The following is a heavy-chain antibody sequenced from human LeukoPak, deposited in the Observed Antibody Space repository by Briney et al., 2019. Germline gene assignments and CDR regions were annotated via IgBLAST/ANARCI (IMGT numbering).Heavy chain of an antibody. J-gene: IGHJ5*02. D-gene: IGHD3-16*01. V-gene: IGHV3-49*03. Sequence: PGGSLRLSCAASGFTFSSYAMHWFRQAPGKGLQWIGFIRSSGTTQYAASVKGRFTISRDDSKSIAYLQMNSLKTEDTAVYYCTRDRFYVWFDPWGQGTLVTVSS. CDR2: IRSSGTT. CDR3: TRDRFYVWFDP. CDR1: GFTFSSYA.